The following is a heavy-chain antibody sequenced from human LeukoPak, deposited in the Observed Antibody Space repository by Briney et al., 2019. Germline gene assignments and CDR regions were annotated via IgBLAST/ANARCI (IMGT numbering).Heavy chain of an antibody. Sequence: SETLSLTCAVSGGSISSSNWWSWVRQPPGKGLEWIGEIYHSGSTNYNPSLKSRVTISVDKSKNQFSLKLSSVTAADTAVYYCARAVRDYYDSSGYYDYWGQGTLVTVSS. D-gene: IGHD3-22*01. V-gene: IGHV4-4*02. J-gene: IGHJ4*02. CDR2: IYHSGST. CDR3: ARAVRDYYDSSGYYDY. CDR1: GGSISSSNW.